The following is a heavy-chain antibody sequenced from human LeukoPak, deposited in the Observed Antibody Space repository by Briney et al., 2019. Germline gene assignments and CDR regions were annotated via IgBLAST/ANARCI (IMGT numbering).Heavy chain of an antibody. J-gene: IGHJ6*02. D-gene: IGHD2-2*01. Sequence: PSETLSLTCAVYGGSFSGYYWSWIRQPPGKGLEWIGEINHSGSTNYNPSLKSRVTISVDTSKNQFSLKLSSVTAADTAVYYCARGEAPAASPYYYGMDVWGQGTTVTVSS. CDR3: ARGEAPAASPYYYGMDV. V-gene: IGHV4-34*01. CDR1: GGSFSGYY. CDR2: INHSGST.